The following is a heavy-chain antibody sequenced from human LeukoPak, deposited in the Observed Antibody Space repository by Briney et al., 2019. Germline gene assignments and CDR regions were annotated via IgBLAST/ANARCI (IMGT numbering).Heavy chain of an antibody. CDR3: ARETIAAAGMSIDH. J-gene: IGHJ4*02. CDR2: INHSGST. Sequence: SETLSLTCAVYGGSFSGYSWSWIRQPPGEGLEWIGEINHSGSTNYNPSLKSRVTISVDTSKNQFSLKLNSVTAADTAVYYCARETIAAAGMSIDHWGQGTLVTVSS. D-gene: IGHD6-13*01. CDR1: GGSFSGYS. V-gene: IGHV4-34*01.